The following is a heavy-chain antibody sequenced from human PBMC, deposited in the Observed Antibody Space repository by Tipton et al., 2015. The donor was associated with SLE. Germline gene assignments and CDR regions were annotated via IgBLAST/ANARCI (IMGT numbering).Heavy chain of an antibody. CDR3: ARVMGGGYAGYYYYVMDV. V-gene: IGHV4-61*01. CDR2: IHYTEGT. D-gene: IGHD5-12*01. Sequence: TLSLTCTVSGGSVSSSSKYWAWIRQPPGTGLEWLGYIHYTEGTNFNPSIKSRVTISLDTSKNQFSLTLSSVSAADTAVYYCARVMGGGYAGYYYYVMDVWGQGTTVIVSS. J-gene: IGHJ6*02. CDR1: GGSVSSSSKY.